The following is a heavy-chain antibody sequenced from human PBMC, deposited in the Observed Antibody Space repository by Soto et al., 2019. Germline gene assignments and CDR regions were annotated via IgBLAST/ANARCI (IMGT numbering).Heavy chain of an antibody. CDR2: ISGSGDTT. CDR1: GFTFSSYA. D-gene: IGHD6-6*01. Sequence: GGSLRLSCAASGFTFSSYAMSWVRQAPGKGLEWVSAISGSGDTTFYADSVKGRFTISRDNSKNTLYLQMNSLRAEDTAVYYCAKDQRGSSPRENYYYYGMDVWGQGTTVTVSS. CDR3: AKDQRGSSPRENYYYYGMDV. V-gene: IGHV3-23*01. J-gene: IGHJ6*02.